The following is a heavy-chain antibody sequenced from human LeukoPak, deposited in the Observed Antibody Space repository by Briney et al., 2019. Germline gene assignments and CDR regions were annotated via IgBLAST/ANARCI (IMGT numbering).Heavy chain of an antibody. CDR1: GFTFSTYW. CDR2: VRQDGGET. J-gene: IGHJ6*04. Sequence: GGSLRLSCSASGFTFSTYWMTWVRQAPGKGLEWVANVRQDGGETFYVDSVKGRFTISRDNAKNSLYLQMNSLRAEDTAVYYCAELGITMIGSVWGKGTTVTISS. CDR3: AELGITMIGSV. V-gene: IGHV3-7*01. D-gene: IGHD3-10*02.